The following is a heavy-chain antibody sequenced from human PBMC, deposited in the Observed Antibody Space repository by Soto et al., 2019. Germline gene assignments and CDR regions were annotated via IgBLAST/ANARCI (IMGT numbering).Heavy chain of an antibody. J-gene: IGHJ3*02. CDR1: GYSFTSYG. CDR3: ARDPVTITIFGVVRARDAFDI. V-gene: IGHV1-18*01. CDR2: ISAYNGNT. D-gene: IGHD3-3*01. Sequence: GESLKISCKGSGYSFTSYGISWVRQAPGQGLEWMGWISAYNGNTNYAQKLQGRVTMTTDTSTSTAYMELRSLRSDDTAVYYCARDPVTITIFGVVRARDAFDIWGQGTMVTVSS.